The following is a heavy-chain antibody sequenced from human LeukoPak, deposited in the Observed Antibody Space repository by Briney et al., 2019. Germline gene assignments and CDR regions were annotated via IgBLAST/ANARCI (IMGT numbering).Heavy chain of an antibody. CDR3: ARVIAAAEPTFDY. Sequence: PSETLSLTCTVSGGSVSNGSYYWGWIRQPPGKGLEWIGYISYSGSTNYNPSLKSRVIISVDTSKNQFSLKLSSVTAADTAVYYCARVIAAAEPTFDYWGQGTLVTVSS. V-gene: IGHV4-61*01. CDR1: GGSVSNGSYY. J-gene: IGHJ4*02. D-gene: IGHD6-13*01. CDR2: ISYSGST.